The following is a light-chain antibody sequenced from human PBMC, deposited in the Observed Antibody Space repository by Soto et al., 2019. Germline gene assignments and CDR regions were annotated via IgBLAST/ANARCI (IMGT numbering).Light chain of an antibody. J-gene: IGKJ1*01. CDR2: DAS. V-gene: IGKV1-5*01. CDR1: QSISSW. Sequence: FQMPQSPSTLSASVGDRVTITCRASQSISSWLAWYQQKPGKAPKLLVYDASTLQSGVASRFSGSGSGTEFTLIISGLQPDDSATYYCQQYTNTNNPWMFGQGTKVDIK. CDR3: QQYTNTNNPWM.